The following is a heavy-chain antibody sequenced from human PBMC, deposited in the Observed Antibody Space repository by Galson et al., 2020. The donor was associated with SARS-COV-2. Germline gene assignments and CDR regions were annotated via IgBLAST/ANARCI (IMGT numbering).Heavy chain of an antibody. D-gene: IGHD4-4*01. CDR2: ISHFGST. J-gene: IGHJ5*02. V-gene: IGHV4-34*01. Sequence: GLEWIGHISHFGSTNYNPSLKSRVTISFDTSQNQFSLRLISVTAADTGVYYCAREAYSEFDPWGQGTLVTVSP. CDR3: AREAYSEFDP.